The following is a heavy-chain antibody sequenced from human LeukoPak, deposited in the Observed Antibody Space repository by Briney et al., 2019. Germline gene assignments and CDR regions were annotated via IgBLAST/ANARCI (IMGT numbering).Heavy chain of an antibody. Sequence: GASVKVSCKASGGTFSSYAISWVRQAPGQGLEWMGGIIPIFGTANYAQKFQGRVTITADESTSTAYMELSSLRSEDTAVYYCAGGYGDYAYYYYMDVWGKGTTVTISS. D-gene: IGHD4-17*01. CDR3: AGGYGDYAYYYYMDV. CDR2: IIPIFGTA. V-gene: IGHV1-69*13. J-gene: IGHJ6*03. CDR1: GGTFSSYA.